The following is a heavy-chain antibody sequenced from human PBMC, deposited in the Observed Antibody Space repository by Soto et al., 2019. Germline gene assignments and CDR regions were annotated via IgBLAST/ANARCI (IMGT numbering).Heavy chain of an antibody. CDR3: APPPSMDAFDY. V-gene: IGHV3-23*01. CDR2: ISGSGGST. J-gene: IGHJ4*02. CDR1: GFTFSSYS. Sequence: PGGSLSLSCAASGFTFSSYSMSWVRQAPGKGLEWVSAISGSGGSTYYADSVKGRFTISRDNSKNTLYLQTNSLRAEDAAVYYCAPPPSMDAFDYWGQGTLVTVSS. D-gene: IGHD2-21*01.